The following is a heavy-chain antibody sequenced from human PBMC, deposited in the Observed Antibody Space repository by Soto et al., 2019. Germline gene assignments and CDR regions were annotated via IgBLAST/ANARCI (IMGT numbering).Heavy chain of an antibody. D-gene: IGHD1-26*01. CDR3: AIGSTYSGEFEF. V-gene: IGHV1-69*01. Sequence: VQLVQSGAEVKQPGSSVKVSCKAPGGTFSSYTVTWVRQAPGQGLEWMGGFVPIVGTTDYSQNFQGRLTITADESATTGYMELSSLTSDDTARYYCAIGSTYSGEFEFWGQGTLVTVSS. J-gene: IGHJ4*02. CDR2: FVPIVGTT. CDR1: GGTFSSYT.